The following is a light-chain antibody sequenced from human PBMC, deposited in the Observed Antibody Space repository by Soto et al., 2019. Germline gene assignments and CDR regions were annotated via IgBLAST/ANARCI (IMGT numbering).Light chain of an antibody. Sequence: EIVLTQSPGTLSLSQGERATLSCRASQSVSSTHLAWYRQKAGQAPRLLIYGASSRATGIPDRFSGSGSGTDFTLTISRLEPEDFAVYYCQQYTSSPLTFGQGTRLEIK. V-gene: IGKV3-20*01. CDR2: GAS. J-gene: IGKJ5*01. CDR3: QQYTSSPLT. CDR1: QSVSSTH.